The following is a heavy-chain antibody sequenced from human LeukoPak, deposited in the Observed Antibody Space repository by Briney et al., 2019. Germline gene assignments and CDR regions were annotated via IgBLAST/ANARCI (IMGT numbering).Heavy chain of an antibody. CDR1: GGSISSSNW. D-gene: IGHD6-19*01. J-gene: IGHJ6*02. Sequence: SETLSLTCAVSGGSISSSNWWSWVRQPPGKGLEWIGEIYHSGSTNYNPSLKSRVTISVDKSKNQFSLKLSSVTAADTAVYYCASEPTVAAANYYYYYGMDVWGQGTTVTVS. V-gene: IGHV4-4*02. CDR2: IYHSGST. CDR3: ASEPTVAAANYYYYYGMDV.